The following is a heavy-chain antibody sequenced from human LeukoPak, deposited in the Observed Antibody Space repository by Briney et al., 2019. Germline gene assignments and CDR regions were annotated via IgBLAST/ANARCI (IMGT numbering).Heavy chain of an antibody. Sequence: KPSETLSLTCTVSGGSITSDFWSWMRQPPGKGLEWIGHMSYSGSTSYNPSLKSRVTISVDTSKNQFSLKLSSVTAADTAVYYCARTHSTYYLDYWGQGTLVTVSS. CDR1: GGSITSDF. J-gene: IGHJ4*02. D-gene: IGHD6-13*01. CDR3: ARTHSTYYLDY. CDR2: MSYSGST. V-gene: IGHV4-59*01.